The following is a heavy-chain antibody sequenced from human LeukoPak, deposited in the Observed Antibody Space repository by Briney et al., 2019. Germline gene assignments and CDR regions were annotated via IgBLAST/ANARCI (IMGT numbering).Heavy chain of an antibody. D-gene: IGHD1-1*01. V-gene: IGHV4-34*01. CDR1: GGSFSTYY. CDR3: ARGATISETGYFVY. CDR2: INHRGDT. J-gene: IGHJ4*03. Sequence: SETLSPTCAVYGGSFSTYYWSWIRQSPGKGLEWIAEINHRGDTNYNPSVKSRVTISVDTSKNQFSLKVDSLTAADTAVYCSARGATISETGYFVYWGQGTLVTVSS.